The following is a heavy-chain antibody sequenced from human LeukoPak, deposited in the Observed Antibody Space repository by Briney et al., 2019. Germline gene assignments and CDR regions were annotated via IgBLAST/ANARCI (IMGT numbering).Heavy chain of an antibody. CDR3: ARDFRRFLDY. D-gene: IGHD3-3*01. CDR2: ISYDGSNK. V-gene: IGHV3-30-3*01. J-gene: IGHJ4*02. Sequence: PGGSLRLSCAASGFTFSSYAMHWVRQAPGKGLEWVAVISYDGSNKYYADSVKGRFTISRDNSKNTLYLQMNSLRAEDTAVYYCARDFRRFLDYWGQGTLVTVSS. CDR1: GFTFSSYA.